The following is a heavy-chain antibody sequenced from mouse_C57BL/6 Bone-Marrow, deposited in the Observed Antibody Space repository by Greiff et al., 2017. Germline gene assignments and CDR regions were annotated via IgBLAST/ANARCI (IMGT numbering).Heavy chain of an antibody. D-gene: IGHD1-1*01. CDR2: IYPRSGNT. J-gene: IGHJ2*01. Sequence: VKLQESGAELARPGASVKLSCKASGYTFTSYGISWVKQRTGQGLEWIGEIYPRSGNTYNNEKFKGKATLTADKSSSTAYMELRSLTSEDSAVYFCESTSYGSSEGGYWGQGTALTVSS. CDR1: GYTFTSYG. V-gene: IGHV1-81*01. CDR3: ESTSYGSSEGGY.